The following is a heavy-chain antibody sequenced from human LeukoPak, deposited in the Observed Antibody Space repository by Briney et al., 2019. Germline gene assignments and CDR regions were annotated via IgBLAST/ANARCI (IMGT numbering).Heavy chain of an antibody. CDR2: INHSGST. D-gene: IGHD3-22*01. CDR3: ERRNSSGYRNFDY. Sequence: SETLSLTCAVYGGSFSGYYWSWIRQPPGKGLEWIGEINHSGSTNYNPSLKSRVTISVDTSKNQFSLKLSSVTAADTAVYYCERRNSSGYRNFDYWGQGTLVTVSS. CDR1: GGSFSGYY. J-gene: IGHJ4*02. V-gene: IGHV4-34*01.